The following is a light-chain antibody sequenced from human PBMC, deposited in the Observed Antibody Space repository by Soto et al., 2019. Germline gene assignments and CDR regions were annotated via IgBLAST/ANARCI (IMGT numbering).Light chain of an antibody. CDR3: QQYDRSPLP. CDR1: QSVSSSF. V-gene: IGKV3-20*01. Sequence: EIVLTQSPGTLSLSPGERATLSCRASQSVSSSFFAWYQQKPGQAPRLLIYGASSRATGIPDSLSGSGSGTHFTLTISRLEPKDVAVYYCQQYDRSPLPFGGRNKVKIK. J-gene: IGKJ4*01. CDR2: GAS.